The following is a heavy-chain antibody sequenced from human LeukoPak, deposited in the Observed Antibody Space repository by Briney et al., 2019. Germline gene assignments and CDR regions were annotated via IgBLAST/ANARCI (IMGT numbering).Heavy chain of an antibody. Sequence: GASVKVSCKAFGYTFTSNYMHWVRQAPGQGPEWMGVISPSGGSTTYAQKFQGRVTLTRDMPTSTDYLELSSLRSEDTAVYYCARAPLVAYFFDYWGQGTLVTVSS. CDR2: ISPSGGST. J-gene: IGHJ4*02. D-gene: IGHD5-12*01. V-gene: IGHV1-46*01. CDR1: GYTFTSNY. CDR3: ARAPLVAYFFDY.